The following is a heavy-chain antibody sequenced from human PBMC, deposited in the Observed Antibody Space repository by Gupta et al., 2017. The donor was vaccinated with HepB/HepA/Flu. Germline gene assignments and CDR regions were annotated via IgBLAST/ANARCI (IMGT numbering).Heavy chain of an antibody. CDR2: IKQDGSIK. V-gene: IGHV3-7*01. J-gene: IGHJ4*02. CDR1: GFTFSDYW. CDR3: VIKARGDK. Sequence: EVQLVESGGGLVQPGESLRLSCAASGFTFSDYWMSWVRQAPGKGLEWLANIKQDGSIKHYVDSVKGRFTISRDNAKNSLYRQMDSLRADDTAIYDCVIKARGDKWGQGTLVTVSS.